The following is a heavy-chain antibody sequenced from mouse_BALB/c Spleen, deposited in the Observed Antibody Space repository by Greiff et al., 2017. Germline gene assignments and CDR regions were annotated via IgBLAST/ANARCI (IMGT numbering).Heavy chain of an antibody. CDR1: GFTFSSFG. D-gene: IGHD4-1*01. V-gene: IGHV5-17*02. CDR3: ARRGAGTYFDY. Sequence: EVQLVESGGGLVQPGGSRKLSCAASGFTFSSFGMHWVRQAPEKGLEWVAYISSGSSTIYYADTVKGRFTISRDNPKNTLFLQMTSLRSEDTAMYYCARRGAGTYFDYWGQGTTLTVSS. J-gene: IGHJ2*01. CDR2: ISSGSSTI.